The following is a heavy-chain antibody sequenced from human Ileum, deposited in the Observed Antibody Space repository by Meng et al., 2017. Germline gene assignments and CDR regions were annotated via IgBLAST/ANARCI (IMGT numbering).Heavy chain of an antibody. V-gene: IGHV3-30*04. CDR2: ISYDGSKK. CDR3: ARDREDCFDY. Sequence: GESLKISCAASGFTFSDYAMHWVRQAPGKGLEWVAIISYDGSKKYYAESVKGRFTISRDNSKNTLYLQMNSLRPEDTAVYYCARDREDCFDYWGQGTPVTVSS. D-gene: IGHD3/OR15-3a*01. CDR1: GFTFSDYA. J-gene: IGHJ4*02.